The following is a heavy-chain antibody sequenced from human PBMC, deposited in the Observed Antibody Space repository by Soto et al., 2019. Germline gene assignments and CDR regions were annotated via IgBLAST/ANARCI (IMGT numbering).Heavy chain of an antibody. J-gene: IGHJ4*02. CDR3: AKGTMQIYDY. CDR1: GFTFDDYA. V-gene: IGHV3-9*01. Sequence: EVQLVESGGGLVQPGRSLRLSCAASGFTFDDYAMHWVRQAPGKGLEWVSGISWNSGSIGYADSVKGRFTISRDNAKNSLYLQMNSLRAEDTALYYCAKGTMQIYDYWGQGTLVTVSS. CDR2: ISWNSGSI. D-gene: IGHD3-3*01.